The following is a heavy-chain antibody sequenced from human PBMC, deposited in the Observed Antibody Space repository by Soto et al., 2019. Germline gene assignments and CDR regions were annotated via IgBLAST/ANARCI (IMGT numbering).Heavy chain of an antibody. V-gene: IGHV3-15*01. CDR2: IKSKTDGRTT. CDR1: GFTFSNAW. D-gene: IGHD1-7*01. CDR3: TTDLVGLELCY. J-gene: IGHJ4*02. Sequence: EVQLVESGGGLVKPGGSLRLSCAASGFTFSNAWMSWVRQAPGKGLEWVGRIKSKTDGRTTDYAAPVKGRFTISRDDSKNTLYLQMNSLKTEDTAVYYCTTDLVGLELCYWGQGTLVTVSS.